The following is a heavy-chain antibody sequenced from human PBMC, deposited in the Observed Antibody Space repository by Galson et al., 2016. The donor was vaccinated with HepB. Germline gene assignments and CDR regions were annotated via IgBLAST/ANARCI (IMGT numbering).Heavy chain of an antibody. Sequence: CAISGDSVSGNSSAGNWIRQSPSRRLEWLGRTYYRSKRYNDYALSVKCRITITTDTSKNQFSLHLNSVTPEDTAVYYCSRAFGSWNFDYWGQGTPVTVSS. D-gene: IGHD3-10*01. CDR2: TYYRSKRYN. CDR3: SRAFGSWNFDY. J-gene: IGHJ4*02. CDR1: GDSVSGNSSA. V-gene: IGHV6-1*01.